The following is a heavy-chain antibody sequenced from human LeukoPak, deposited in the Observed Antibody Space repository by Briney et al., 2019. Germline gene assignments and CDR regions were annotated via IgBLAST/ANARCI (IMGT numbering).Heavy chain of an antibody. J-gene: IGHJ3*02. Sequence: GGSLRLSCAASGFTFSSCSMNWVRQAPGKGLEWVSSISSNSSYIYYADSVKGRFTISRDNAKNSLYLQMNSLRAEDTAVYYCARVVATISHYYDSSGYDIWGQGTMVTVSS. CDR2: ISSNSSYI. CDR3: ARVVATISHYYDSSGYDI. D-gene: IGHD3-22*01. CDR1: GFTFSSCS. V-gene: IGHV3-21*01.